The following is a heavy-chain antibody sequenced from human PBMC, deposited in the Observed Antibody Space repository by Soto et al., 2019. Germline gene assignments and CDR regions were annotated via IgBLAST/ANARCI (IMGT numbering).Heavy chain of an antibody. J-gene: IGHJ3*02. CDR1: GFTFSSYA. CDR2: ISGSGGST. D-gene: IGHD3-9*01. Sequence: GGSLRLSCAASGFTFSSYAMSWVRQAPGKGLEWVSAISGSGGSTYYADSVKGRFTISRDNSKNTLYLQMNSLRAEDTAVYYCAKDQSQRFYDILTGYYRPDAFDIWGQGTMVTVSS. V-gene: IGHV3-23*01. CDR3: AKDQSQRFYDILTGYYRPDAFDI.